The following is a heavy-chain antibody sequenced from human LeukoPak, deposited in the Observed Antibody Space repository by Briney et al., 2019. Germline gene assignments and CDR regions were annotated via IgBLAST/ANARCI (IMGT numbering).Heavy chain of an antibody. V-gene: IGHV3-23*01. D-gene: IGHD3-10*01. Sequence: GGSLRLSCAASGFTFSSYGMTWVRQAPGKGLEWVSGMSDSGTNTYYADSVKGRFTISRDNSKNTLYLQMNSLRAEDTAVYYCAKGGAVSSKSITMVRGTRRYYYYMDVWGKGTTVTISS. CDR3: AKGGAVSSKSITMVRGTRRYYYYMDV. CDR2: MSDSGTNT. CDR1: GFTFSSYG. J-gene: IGHJ6*03.